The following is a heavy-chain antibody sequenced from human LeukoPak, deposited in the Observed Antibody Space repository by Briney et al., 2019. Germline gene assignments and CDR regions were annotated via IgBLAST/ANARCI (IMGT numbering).Heavy chain of an antibody. V-gene: IGHV1-46*01. CDR1: GYTFTSYY. D-gene: IGHD1-26*01. J-gene: IGHJ4*02. CDR3: ASLVGATPPFDY. CDR2: IYPGGGST. Sequence: ASVKVSCKTSGYTFTSYYIHWVRQAPGQGLEWMGIIYPGGGSTNYAQKFQGRVTITADESTSTAYMELSSLRSEDTAVYYCASLVGATPPFDYWGQGTLVTVSS.